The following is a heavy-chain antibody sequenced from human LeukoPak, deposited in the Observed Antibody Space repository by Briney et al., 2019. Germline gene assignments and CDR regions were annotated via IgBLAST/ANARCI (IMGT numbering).Heavy chain of an antibody. D-gene: IGHD2-2*01. CDR2: INHSGST. CDR1: GGSFSGYY. V-gene: IGHV4-34*01. CDR3: ARKGEYQLLPYYFDY. Sequence: PSETLSLTCAVYGGSFSGYYWSLIRQPPGKGLEWIGEINHSGSTNYNPSLKSRVTISVDTSKNQFSLKLSSVTAADTAVYYCARKGEYQLLPYYFDYWGQGTLVTVSS. J-gene: IGHJ4*02.